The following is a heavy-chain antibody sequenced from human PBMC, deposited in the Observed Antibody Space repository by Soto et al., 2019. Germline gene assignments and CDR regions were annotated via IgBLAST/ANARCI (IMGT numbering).Heavy chain of an antibody. V-gene: IGHV3-30*04. J-gene: IGHJ4*02. CDR2: ISYDGSNK. D-gene: IGHD6-13*01. Sequence: GGSLRLSCAASGFTFSSYAMHWVRQAPGKGLEWVAVISYDGSNKYYADSVKGRFTISRDNSKNTLYLQMNSLRAEDTAVYYCARDSAMYSSSWYDFDYWGQGTLVTVSS. CDR1: GFTFSSYA. CDR3: ARDSAMYSSSWYDFDY.